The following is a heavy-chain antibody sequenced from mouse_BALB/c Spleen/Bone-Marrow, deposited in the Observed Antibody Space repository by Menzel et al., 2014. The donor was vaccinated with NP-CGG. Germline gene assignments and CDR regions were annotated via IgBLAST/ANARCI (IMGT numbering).Heavy chain of an antibody. D-gene: IGHD1-2*01. Sequence: EVKLLESGGGLVQPGGPLKLSCAASGFDFSRYWMSWVRQAPGKGLEWIGEINPDSNTINYTPSLKDKFIISRDNAKNTLYLQMSKVRSEDTALYYCARLGYYGSFAYWGQGTLVTVSA. CDR1: GFDFSRYW. J-gene: IGHJ3*01. CDR3: ARLGYYGSFAY. CDR2: INPDSNTI. V-gene: IGHV4-1*02.